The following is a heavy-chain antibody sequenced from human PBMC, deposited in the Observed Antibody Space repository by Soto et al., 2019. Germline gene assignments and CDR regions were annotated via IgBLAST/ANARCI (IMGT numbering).Heavy chain of an antibody. Sequence: EVQLLESGGGLVQHGGSLRLSCAASGFTFSSYAMNWVRQSPGKGLEWVSAFSGSGVSTYYADSVKGRFTLSRDNSKHTLYLKMNRLRAEDTDIYYCAKGSMAVTCVYCHFDLWGRGTLVTVSS. J-gene: IGHJ2*01. CDR1: GFTFSSYA. CDR3: AKGSMAVTCVYCHFDL. D-gene: IGHD2-21*02. CDR2: FSGSGVST. V-gene: IGHV3-23*01.